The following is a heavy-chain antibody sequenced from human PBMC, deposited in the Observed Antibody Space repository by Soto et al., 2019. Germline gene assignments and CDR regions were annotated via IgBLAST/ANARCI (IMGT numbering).Heavy chain of an antibody. V-gene: IGHV5-51*01. CDR2: IYPSDSET. D-gene: IGHD1-1*01. Sequence: GESLKISWKGSDYGFAVYWIALGRQMPGEGVGGVGIIYPSDSETRYSPSFQGQVTISAAKSISTASLQWSSLKASDNAMYYCARQDGAANSHFDYWGQGTMVTVSS. CDR1: DYGFAVYW. CDR3: ARQDGAANSHFDY. J-gene: IGHJ4*02.